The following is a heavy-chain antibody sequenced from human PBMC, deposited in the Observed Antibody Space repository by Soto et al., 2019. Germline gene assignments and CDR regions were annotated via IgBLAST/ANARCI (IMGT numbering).Heavy chain of an antibody. CDR2: IYPGDSDT. V-gene: IGHV5-51*01. CDR1: GYSFTSYW. Sequence: GESLKISCKGSGYSFTSYWIGWVRQMPGKGLEWMGIIYPGDSDTRYSPSFQGQVTISADKSISTAYLQWRSLKASDTAIYYCAKFYNLDILRNWFDPWGQGTLVTVSS. J-gene: IGHJ5*02. CDR3: AKFYNLDILRNWFDP. D-gene: IGHD3-9*01.